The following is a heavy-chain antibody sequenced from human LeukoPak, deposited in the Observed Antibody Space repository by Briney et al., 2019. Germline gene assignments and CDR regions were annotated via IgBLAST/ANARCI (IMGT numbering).Heavy chain of an antibody. CDR2: VDCRGNT. D-gene: IGHD2-15*01. Sequence: SETLSLTCTISGGSISSYYWSWIRQPPGKGLEWIGYVDCRGNTNYNPSLKSRVTISIDTSKSLFSLKLNSVTAADTAVYYCARVEVGAANRQWYGMDVWGQGTTVTVSS. CDR3: ARVEVGAANRQWYGMDV. V-gene: IGHV4-59*01. J-gene: IGHJ6*02. CDR1: GGSISSYY.